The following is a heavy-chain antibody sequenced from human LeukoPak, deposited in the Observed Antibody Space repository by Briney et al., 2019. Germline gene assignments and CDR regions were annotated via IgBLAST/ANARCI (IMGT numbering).Heavy chain of an antibody. V-gene: IGHV1-18*01. CDR1: GYTFTSYG. J-gene: IGHJ5*02. CDR3: ARVSPLYYYDSSGSNRYNWFDP. Sequence: ASVKVSCKASGYTFTSYGISWVRQAPGQGLEWMGWISAYNGNTNYAQKLQGRVTMTTDTSTSTAYMELRSLRSDDTAVYYCARVSPLYYYDSSGSNRYNWFDPWGQGTLVTVSS. D-gene: IGHD3-22*01. CDR2: ISAYNGNT.